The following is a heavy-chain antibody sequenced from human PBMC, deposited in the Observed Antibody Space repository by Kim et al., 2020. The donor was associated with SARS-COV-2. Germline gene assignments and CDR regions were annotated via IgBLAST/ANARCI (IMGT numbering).Heavy chain of an antibody. J-gene: IGHJ4*02. D-gene: IGHD3-22*01. CDR1: GFIFSDYY. CDR3: ARDRRGYYDSSGPED. Sequence: GGSLRLSCAASGFIFSDYYMSWIRQAPGKGLEWVSYIGRGGSPTYYGDSVRGRFTISRDNNKNSLYLQMNSLRAEDTAIYYCARDRRGYYDSSGPEDWGQGTLVTVSS. CDR2: IGRGGSPT. V-gene: IGHV3-11*01.